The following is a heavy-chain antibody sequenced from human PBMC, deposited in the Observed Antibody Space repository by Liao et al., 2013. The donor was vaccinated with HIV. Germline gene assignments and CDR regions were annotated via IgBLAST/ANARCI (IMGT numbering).Heavy chain of an antibody. J-gene: IGHJ6*03. CDR3: ARDPGYSSSSPYMDV. Sequence: QLPLQESGPRLVKPSETLSLACSVSGASISRSSNYWGWIRQSPGKGLEWIGSLYSGTTYYNPSLKSRVTLSIDMSKNQFSLKLASVTAADTAVYYCARDPGYSSSSPYMDVWGKGTTVTVSS. CDR1: GASISRSSNY. V-gene: IGHV4-39*07. D-gene: IGHD6-6*01. CDR2: LYSGTT.